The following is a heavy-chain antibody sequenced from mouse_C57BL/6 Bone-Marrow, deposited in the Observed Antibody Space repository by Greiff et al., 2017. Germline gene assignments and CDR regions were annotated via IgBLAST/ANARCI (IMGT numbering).Heavy chain of an antibody. CDR1: GYSITSGYY. CDR3: AREADLLRRRGKLMDY. CDR2: ISYDGSN. D-gene: IGHD1-1*01. J-gene: IGHJ4*01. Sequence: EVHLVESGPGLVKPSQSLSLTCSVTGYSITSGYYWNWIRRFPGNKLEWMGYISYDGSNNYNPSLKNRISITRDTSKNQFFLKLNSVTTEDTATYYGAREADLLRRRGKLMDYWGQGTSVTVSS. V-gene: IGHV3-6*01.